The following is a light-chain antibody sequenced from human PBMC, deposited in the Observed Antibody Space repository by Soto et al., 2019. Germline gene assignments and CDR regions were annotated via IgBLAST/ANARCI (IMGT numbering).Light chain of an antibody. Sequence: EIVLTQSPGTLSLSPGERATLSYRASQSVSSSYLAWFQQKPGQAPRLLIYGASSRATGIPDRFSGSGSGTDFTLTISRLEPEDLAVYYCQQYDSSPLTVGGWTKVEIK. CDR2: GAS. CDR3: QQYDSSPLT. J-gene: IGKJ4*01. CDR1: QSVSSSY. V-gene: IGKV3-20*01.